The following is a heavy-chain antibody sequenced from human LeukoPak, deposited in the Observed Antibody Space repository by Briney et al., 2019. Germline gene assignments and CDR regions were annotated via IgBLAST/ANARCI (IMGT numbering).Heavy chain of an antibody. CDR2: ISGSGGST. CDR1: GFTFSSYA. V-gene: IGHV3-23*01. J-gene: IGHJ5*02. Sequence: GGSLRLSCAASGFTFSSYAMSWVRQAPGKGLEWVSVISGSGGSTYYADSVKGRFTISRDNSKNTLYLHMNSLRAEDTAIYYCAKGLVYLKEGWFDPWGQGTLVTVSS. D-gene: IGHD2-8*01. CDR3: AKGLVYLKEGWFDP.